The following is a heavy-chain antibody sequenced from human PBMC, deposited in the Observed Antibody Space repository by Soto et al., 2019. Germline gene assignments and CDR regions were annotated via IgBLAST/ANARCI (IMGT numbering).Heavy chain of an antibody. Sequence: EVQLLESGGGLVQPGGSLRLSCAASGFTFSSYAMSWVRQAPGKGLEWVSAISGSGGSTYYADSVKGRFTISRDNSKNTLSRQMNSLRVEDTAVYYCAKDWLAVRGEPPTDWGQGTLVTVAS. J-gene: IGHJ4*02. D-gene: IGHD3-10*01. CDR2: ISGSGGST. CDR1: GFTFSSYA. CDR3: AKDWLAVRGEPPTD. V-gene: IGHV3-23*01.